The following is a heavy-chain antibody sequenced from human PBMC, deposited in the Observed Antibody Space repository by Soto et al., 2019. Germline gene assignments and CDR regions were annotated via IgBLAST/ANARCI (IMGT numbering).Heavy chain of an antibody. V-gene: IGHV1-3*01. Sequence: ASVKVSCKASGFTFSGYTIHWVRQAPGQRLEWMGWIKADNTNTKYSQKFQGRVTITRDTSASTVYMELSSLRSEDTAVYYCARDQRYYDILTGYPAPYSYYYGMDVWGQGTTVTVSS. D-gene: IGHD3-9*01. CDR2: IKADNTNT. J-gene: IGHJ6*02. CDR3: ARDQRYYDILTGYPAPYSYYYGMDV. CDR1: GFTFSGYT.